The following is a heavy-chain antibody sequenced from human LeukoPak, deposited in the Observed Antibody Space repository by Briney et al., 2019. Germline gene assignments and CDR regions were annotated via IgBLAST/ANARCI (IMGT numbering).Heavy chain of an antibody. CDR2: INPNTGGT. CDR3: ASYPRYSSSPPFDY. V-gene: IGHV1-2*02. CDR1: GYTFTGYY. Sequence: ASVRVSCKASGYTFTGYYMHWVRQAPGQGLEWMGWINPNTGGTNYAQKFQARVTITRDTTISTAYMELSRLTSDDTAVYYCASYPRYSSSPPFDYWGQGTLVTVSS. J-gene: IGHJ4*02. D-gene: IGHD6-6*01.